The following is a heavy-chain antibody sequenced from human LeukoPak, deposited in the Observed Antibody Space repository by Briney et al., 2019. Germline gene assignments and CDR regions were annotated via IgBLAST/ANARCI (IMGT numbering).Heavy chain of an antibody. CDR1: GFTFSSYE. J-gene: IGHJ4*02. CDR2: IKQDGSEK. Sequence: PGGSLRLSCAASGFTFSSYEMNWVRQAPGKGLEWVANIKQDGSEKYYVDSVKGRFTISRDNAKNSLYLQMNSLRAKDTAVYYCARGSYWGDDYWGQGTLVTVSS. D-gene: IGHD1-26*01. CDR3: ARGSYWGDDY. V-gene: IGHV3-7*01.